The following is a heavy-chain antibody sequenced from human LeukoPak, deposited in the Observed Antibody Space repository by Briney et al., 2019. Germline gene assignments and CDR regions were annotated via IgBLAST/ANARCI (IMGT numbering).Heavy chain of an antibody. Sequence: ASVKVSCKASGYTFTSYGISWVRQSPGQGLEWMGWISAYNGNTNYAQKLQGRVTMTTDASTSTAYMELRSLRSDDTAVYYCAKSTAAKSGYDYRPLAVAVYFDYWGQGTLVTVSS. CDR1: GYTFTSYG. J-gene: IGHJ4*02. CDR2: ISAYNGNT. CDR3: AKSTAAKSGYDYRPLAVAVYFDY. V-gene: IGHV1-18*01. D-gene: IGHD5-12*01.